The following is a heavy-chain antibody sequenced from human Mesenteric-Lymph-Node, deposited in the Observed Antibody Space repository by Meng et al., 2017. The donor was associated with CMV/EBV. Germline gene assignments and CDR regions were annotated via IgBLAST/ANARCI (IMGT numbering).Heavy chain of an antibody. D-gene: IGHD3-22*01. CDR3: ARWLRGGGMDV. J-gene: IGHJ6*02. CDR1: GFTVSGDY. V-gene: IGHV3-66*02. CDR2: IYSDDSR. Sequence: GESLKISCAPSGFTVSGDYVTWVRRAPGKGLECVSVIYSDDSRYYVESVKGRFTVSRDNSRTTLYLQMNSLRTEDTAVYYCARWLRGGGMDVWGQGTKVTVSS.